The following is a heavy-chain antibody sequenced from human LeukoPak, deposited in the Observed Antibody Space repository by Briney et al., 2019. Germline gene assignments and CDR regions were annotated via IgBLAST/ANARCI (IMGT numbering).Heavy chain of an antibody. V-gene: IGHV1-2*02. Sequence: AASVKVSCKASGYTFTGYYMHWVRQAPGQGLEWRVWINTNSGGTNYAQKFQGRVTMTRDTSISTAYMELSRLRSDDTAVYYCAREVIRGIAVRYFDLWGGGTLVTVSS. D-gene: IGHD6-19*01. CDR3: AREVIRGIAVRYFDL. CDR1: GYTFTGYY. J-gene: IGHJ2*01. CDR2: INTNSGGT.